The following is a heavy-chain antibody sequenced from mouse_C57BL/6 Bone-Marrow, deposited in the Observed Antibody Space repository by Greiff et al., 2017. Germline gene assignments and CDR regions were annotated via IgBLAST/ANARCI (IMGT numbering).Heavy chain of an antibody. Sequence: VQLQESGPELVKPGASVTISCKASGYAFSSSWMNWVKQRPGKGLEWIGRIYPGDGDTNYNGKFKGKATLTADKSSSTAYMQLSSLTSEDSAVYFCARGYTWFAYWGQGTLVTVSA. CDR1: GYAFSSSW. CDR2: IYPGDGDT. V-gene: IGHV1-82*01. CDR3: ARGYTWFAY. J-gene: IGHJ3*01.